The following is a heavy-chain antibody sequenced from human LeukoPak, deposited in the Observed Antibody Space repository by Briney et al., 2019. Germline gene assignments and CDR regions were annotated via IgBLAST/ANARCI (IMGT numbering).Heavy chain of an antibody. CDR3: ARSYYDFWSGLVWFDP. Sequence: SETLSLTCTVSGGSISSYYWSWIRQPPGKGLEWIGNIYYSGSTNYNPSLKSRVTISVDTSKNQFSLKLSSVTAAGTAVYYCARSYYDFWSGLVWFDPWGQGTLVTVSS. CDR1: GGSISSYY. CDR2: IYYSGST. V-gene: IGHV4-59*08. J-gene: IGHJ5*02. D-gene: IGHD3-3*01.